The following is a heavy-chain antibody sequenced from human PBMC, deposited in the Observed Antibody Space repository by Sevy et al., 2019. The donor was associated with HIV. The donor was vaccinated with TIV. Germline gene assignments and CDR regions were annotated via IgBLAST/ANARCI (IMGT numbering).Heavy chain of an antibody. CDR2: ISGSGDTI. J-gene: IGHJ6*02. Sequence: GGSLRLSCVASGFALSDYYMSWIRQAPGKGLQWISYISGSGDTIYYADSVKGRFTISRDNAKNSLFLQMNSLRAEGTAVYYCARDHVKDGDLGDYYYYAMDVWGQGTTVTVSS. CDR3: ARDHVKDGDLGDYYYYAMDV. V-gene: IGHV3-11*01. D-gene: IGHD4-17*01. CDR1: GFALSDYY.